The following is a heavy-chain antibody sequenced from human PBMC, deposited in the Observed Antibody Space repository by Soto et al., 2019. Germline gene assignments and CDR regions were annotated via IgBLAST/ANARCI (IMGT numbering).Heavy chain of an antibody. CDR1: RLTFSIYA. CDR2: VSGGSEIK. V-gene: IGHV3-23*01. CDR3: AKVVGLDLERDFYFDQ. Sequence: EVQLLESGGGLVQPGGSLRLSCAASRLTFSIYAMSWVRQAPGKGLEWVSGVSGGSEIKYYADSVKGRFTISRDNSKNTLFLQMNSLRADDTAVYYCAKVVGLDLERDFYFDQWVQGTLVTVSS. D-gene: IGHD1-7*01. J-gene: IGHJ4*02.